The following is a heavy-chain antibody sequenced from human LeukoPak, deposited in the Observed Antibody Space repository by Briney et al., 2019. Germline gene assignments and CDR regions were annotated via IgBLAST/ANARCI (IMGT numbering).Heavy chain of an antibody. Sequence: SETLSLTCTVSGGSISSGSYYWSWIRQPAGKGLEWIGRIYTSGSTNYNPSLKSRVTISVDTSKNQFSLRLSSVTAADTAVYYCARAPSSGFIRAYDYWGQGTLVTVSS. V-gene: IGHV4-61*02. CDR3: ARAPSSGFIRAYDY. CDR1: GGSISSGSYY. J-gene: IGHJ4*02. CDR2: IYTSGST. D-gene: IGHD3-10*01.